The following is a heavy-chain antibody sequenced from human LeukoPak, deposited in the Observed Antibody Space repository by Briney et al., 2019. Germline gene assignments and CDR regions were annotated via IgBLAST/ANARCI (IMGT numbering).Heavy chain of an antibody. Sequence: ASVKVSCKASGYTFTDHYMHWVRQAPGQGLEWMGWINPNSGGTNYAQKFQGRVTMTRDTSISTAYMELSSLKSDDTAVYYCARDLYGSGSFGYWGQGTLVTVSS. J-gene: IGHJ4*02. CDR1: GYTFTDHY. V-gene: IGHV1-2*02. CDR3: ARDLYGSGSFGY. D-gene: IGHD3-10*01. CDR2: INPNSGGT.